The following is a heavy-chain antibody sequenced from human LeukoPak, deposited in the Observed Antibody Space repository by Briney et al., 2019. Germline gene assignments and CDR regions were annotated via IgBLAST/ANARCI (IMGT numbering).Heavy chain of an antibody. V-gene: IGHV3-74*01. Sequence: GGSLRLSCTASGFTFSSSWIHWVRQVPGNGLVWVSRIRSDASSTNYADSVKGRFTISRANAKNTLYLQMNSLRAEDTAVYYCGRDPYSNYNRARDYWGQGTLVTVSS. CDR3: GRDPYSNYNRARDY. J-gene: IGHJ4*02. CDR1: GFTFSSSW. CDR2: IRSDASST. D-gene: IGHD4-11*01.